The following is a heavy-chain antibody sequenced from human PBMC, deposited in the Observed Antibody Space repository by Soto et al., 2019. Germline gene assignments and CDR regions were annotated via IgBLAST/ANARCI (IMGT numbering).Heavy chain of an antibody. CDR2: VNDSGST. CDR3: ASSRGGPAPLFKKD. J-gene: IGHJ4*02. D-gene: IGHD2-2*01. Sequence: SETLSLTCAVYGGPFSGFYWSWIRQPPGKGLEWIGEVNDSGSTNYNPSLKSRVTLSLDTSKNQSPPKLVFITPADTAVYYRASSRGGPAPLFKKDGGQGILATVPS. CDR1: GGPFSGFY. V-gene: IGHV4-34*01.